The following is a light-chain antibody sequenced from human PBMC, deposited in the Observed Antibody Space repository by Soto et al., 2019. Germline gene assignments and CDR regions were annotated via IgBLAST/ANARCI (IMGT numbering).Light chain of an antibody. CDR2: GVS. V-gene: IGKV3D-15*02. CDR3: QQYGYSPT. J-gene: IGKJ4*01. Sequence: EIVMTQSPATLSGSPGERATLSCRASQSVSSNLAWYQQKPGQAPRLIIYGVSSRAAGVPDRFSGSGSGTEFTLTISSLQSEDFAVYYCQQYGYSPTFGGGTKVDI. CDR1: QSVSSN.